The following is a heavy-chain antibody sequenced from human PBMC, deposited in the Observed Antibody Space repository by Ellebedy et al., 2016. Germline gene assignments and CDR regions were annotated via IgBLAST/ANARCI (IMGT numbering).Heavy chain of an antibody. CDR3: AITSGNLVFNP. CDR1: GYTFTGYY. V-gene: IGHV1-2*02. Sequence: ASVKVSCXASGYTFTGYYMHWVRQAPAQGLEWMGWINPNSGGTNYAQKFQGRVTMTRDTSIRTAYMEMSRLRLDDTAVYYCAITSGNLVFNPWGQGTLVTVSS. D-gene: IGHD3-9*01. J-gene: IGHJ5*02. CDR2: INPNSGGT.